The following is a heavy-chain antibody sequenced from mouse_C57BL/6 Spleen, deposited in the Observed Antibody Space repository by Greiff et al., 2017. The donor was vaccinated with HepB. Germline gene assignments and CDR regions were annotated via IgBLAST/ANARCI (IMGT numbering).Heavy chain of an antibody. CDR2: IWWDDDK. V-gene: IGHV8-8*01. J-gene: IGHJ4*01. CDR3: ARIAGELYYGNYNAMDY. CDR1: GFSLSTFGMG. D-gene: IGHD2-1*01. Sequence: QVTLKECGPGILQPSQTLSLTCSFSGFSLSTFGMGVGWIRQPSGKGLEWLAHIWWDDDKYYNPALKSRLTISKDTSKNQVFLKIANVDTADTATYYCARIAGELYYGNYNAMDYWGQGTSVTVSS.